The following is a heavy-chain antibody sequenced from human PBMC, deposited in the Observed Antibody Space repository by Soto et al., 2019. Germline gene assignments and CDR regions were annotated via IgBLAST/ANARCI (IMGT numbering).Heavy chain of an antibody. CDR1: GHSFTSYW. CDR3: ARNWGDADAPKYCSGGSCYRYYYYYGMDV. CDR2: IYPGDSDT. V-gene: IGHV5-51*01. Sequence: PGESLKISCKGSGHSFTSYWIGWVRQMPGKGLEWMGIIYPGDSDTRYSPSFQGQVTISADKSISTAYLQWSSLKASDTAMYYCARNWGDADAPKYCSGGSCYRYYYYYGMDVWGQGTTVTVSS. J-gene: IGHJ6*01. D-gene: IGHD2-15*01.